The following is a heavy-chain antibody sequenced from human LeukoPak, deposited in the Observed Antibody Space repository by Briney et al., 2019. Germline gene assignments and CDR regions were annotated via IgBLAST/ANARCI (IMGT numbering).Heavy chain of an antibody. CDR1: GFTFSNYA. J-gene: IGHJ4*02. Sequence: GGSLRLSCAASGFTFSNYAMHWVRQAPGKGLEWVAVISDDGSNKYYADSVKGRFTISRDNSKNTVYVQMNSPRAEDTAVYCCARAYCSGGTCSFDYWGQGTLVTVSS. CDR3: ARAYCSGGTCSFDY. CDR2: ISDDGSNK. D-gene: IGHD2-15*01. V-gene: IGHV3-30*04.